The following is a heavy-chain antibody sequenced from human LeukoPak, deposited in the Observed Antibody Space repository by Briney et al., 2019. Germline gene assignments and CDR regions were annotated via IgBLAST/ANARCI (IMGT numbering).Heavy chain of an antibody. CDR1: RFTFSTYW. J-gene: IGHJ4*02. CDR3: AREILAPGKTHDY. V-gene: IGHV3-74*01. Sequence: GGSLRLSCAASRFTFSTYWMHWVRQAPGKGLVWVSRINSDGSSTGYADSVKGRFTISRDNAKNTLFLQMSSPRAEDTAVYFCAREILAPGKTHDYWGQGTLVTVSS. CDR2: INSDGSST.